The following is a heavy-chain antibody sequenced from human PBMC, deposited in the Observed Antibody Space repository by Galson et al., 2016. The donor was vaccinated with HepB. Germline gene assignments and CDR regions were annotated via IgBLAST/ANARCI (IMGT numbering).Heavy chain of an antibody. Sequence: QSGAEVKEPGASVRVSCKASGYSFTNYIISWVRQAPGQGLEWMGWISAYNDNTNYAQQLQGRITMTTDTSATTAYMELRSLRSDDTAVYYCARDGDYYDIRDYGMDVWGQGTTVTVSS. CDR1: GYSFTNYI. V-gene: IGHV1-18*01. J-gene: IGHJ6*02. CDR3: ARDGDYYDIRDYGMDV. D-gene: IGHD3-22*01. CDR2: ISAYNDNT.